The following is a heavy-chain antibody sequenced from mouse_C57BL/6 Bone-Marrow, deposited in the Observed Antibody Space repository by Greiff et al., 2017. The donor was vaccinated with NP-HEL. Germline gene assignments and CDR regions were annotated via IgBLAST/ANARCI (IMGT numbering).Heavy chain of an antibody. CDR3: TTSYGSSPYYAMDY. V-gene: IGHV14-4*01. J-gene: IGHJ4*01. CDR2: IDPENGDT. D-gene: IGHD1-1*01. CDR1: GFNIKDDY. Sequence: VQLQQSGAELVRPGASVKLSCTASGFNIKDDYMHWVKQRPEQGLEWIGWIDPENGDTEYASKFQGKATITADTSSNTAYLQRSSLTSEDTAVYYCTTSYGSSPYYAMDYWGQGTSVTVSS.